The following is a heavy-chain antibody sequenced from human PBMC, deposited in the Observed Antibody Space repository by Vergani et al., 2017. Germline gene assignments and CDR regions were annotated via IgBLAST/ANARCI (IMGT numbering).Heavy chain of an antibody. CDR3: ARPRYSSSWFDAFDI. CDR2: IIPIFGTA. CDR1: GYTFTSYY. J-gene: IGHJ3*02. Sequence: QVQLVQSGAEVKKPGASVKVSCKASGYTFTSYYMHWVRQAPGQGLEWMGGIIPIFGTANYAQKFQGRVTITADESTSTAYMELSSLRSEDTAVYYCARPRYSSSWFDAFDIWGQGTMVTVSS. D-gene: IGHD6-13*01. V-gene: IGHV1-69*01.